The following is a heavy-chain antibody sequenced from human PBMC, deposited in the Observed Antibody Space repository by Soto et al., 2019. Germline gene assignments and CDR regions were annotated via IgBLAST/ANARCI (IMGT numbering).Heavy chain of an antibody. V-gene: IGHV4-4*07. CDR2: IYTSGTT. CDR1: GGSIRSNY. J-gene: IGHJ6*02. Sequence: PSETLSITCNVSGGSIRSNYWSWIRQPAGKALEWIGRIYTSGTTNYNPSLKSRATMLIDTSKNQFSLILSSVTAADTGVYYCAREGASGFGMDVWGQGTTVTVSS. D-gene: IGHD1-26*01. CDR3: AREGASGFGMDV.